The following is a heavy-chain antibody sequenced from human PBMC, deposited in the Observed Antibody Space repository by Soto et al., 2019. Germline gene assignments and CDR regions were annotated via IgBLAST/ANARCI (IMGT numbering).Heavy chain of an antibody. CDR3: AGAKPTFAV. J-gene: IGHJ3*01. CDR2: IFYTGVT. Sequence: SETLSLTCTVSGGSISTYYWTWIRQTPGKGLEWVGDIFYTGVTNYNPSLKSRVTMSVDTSKNQISLKLSSVTAADSALYYCAGAKPTFAVWGPGKMVTVSS. V-gene: IGHV4-59*01. CDR1: GGSISTYY.